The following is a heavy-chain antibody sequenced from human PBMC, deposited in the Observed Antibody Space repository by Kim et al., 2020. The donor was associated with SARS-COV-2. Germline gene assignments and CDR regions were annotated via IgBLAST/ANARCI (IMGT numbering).Heavy chain of an antibody. CDR1: GDTFSSFA. V-gene: IGHV1-69*04. Sequence: SVKVSCKASGDTFSSFAFSWLRQAPGQGLEWMGRIIPIVNNPTNAQKFQGTFTITADLATRTVYLELNRLSSEDTAVYFCARERGQTSGGIYYFDYWGQGTLVIVSS. CDR3: ARERGQTSGGIYYFDY. D-gene: IGHD1-26*01. J-gene: IGHJ4*02. CDR2: IIPIVNNP.